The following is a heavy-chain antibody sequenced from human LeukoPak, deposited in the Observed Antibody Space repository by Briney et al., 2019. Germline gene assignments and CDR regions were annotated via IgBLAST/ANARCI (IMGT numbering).Heavy chain of an antibody. J-gene: IGHJ4*02. CDR2: IYYSKNT. CDR1: GGSISSSSAY. V-gene: IGHV4-39*01. Sequence: PSETLSLTCTVSGGSISSSSAYWGWIRQPPGKGLEWIGSIYYSKNTYYNPSLKSRVTISADTSKNQFSLTLGSVSATDTAVYYCVSHRGLSYSYFDYWGQGTLVTVSS. CDR3: VSHRGLSYSYFDY. D-gene: IGHD5-18*01.